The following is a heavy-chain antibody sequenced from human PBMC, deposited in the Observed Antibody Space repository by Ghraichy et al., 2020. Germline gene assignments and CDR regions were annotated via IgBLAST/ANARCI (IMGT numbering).Heavy chain of an antibody. CDR3: AADSSTTERGAFDI. V-gene: IGHV1-58*02. CDR2: IVVGSGNT. D-gene: IGHD2-2*01. J-gene: IGHJ3*02. CDR1: GFTFTSSA. Sequence: SVKVSCKASGFTFTSSAMQWVRQARGQRLEWIGWIVVGSGNTNYAQKFQERVTITRDMSTSTAYMELSSLRSEDTAVYYCAADSSTTERGAFDIWGQGTMVTVSS.